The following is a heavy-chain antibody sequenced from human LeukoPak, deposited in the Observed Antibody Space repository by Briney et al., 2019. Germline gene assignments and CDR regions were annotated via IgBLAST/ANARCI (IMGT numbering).Heavy chain of an antibody. V-gene: IGHV4-4*07. D-gene: IGHD3-10*01. Sequence: PSETLSLTCSVSGVSISSYYWSWIRQPAGKGLEWIGRIYTSVSTNYNPSLNSRVTMSVDTSKNQFSLKLSSVTAADTAVYYCARVEEGYGSGRRENYYYYYMDVWGKGTTVTISS. CDR3: ARVEEGYGSGRRENYYYYYMDV. CDR1: GVSISSYY. J-gene: IGHJ6*03. CDR2: IYTSVST.